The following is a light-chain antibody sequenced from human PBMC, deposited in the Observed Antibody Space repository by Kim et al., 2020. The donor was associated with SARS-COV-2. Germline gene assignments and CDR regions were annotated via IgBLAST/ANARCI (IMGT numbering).Light chain of an antibody. CDR2: GAS. J-gene: IGKJ2*01. CDR3: QQYGSSPPEYT. CDR1: QSVSSSY. V-gene: IGKV3-20*01. Sequence: EIVLTQSPGTLSLSPGEGATLSCRASQSVSSSYLAWYQQKPGQAPRLLIYGASSRATGIPDRFSGSGSGTDFTLTISRLEPEDFAVYYCQQYGSSPPEYTFGQGTKLEI.